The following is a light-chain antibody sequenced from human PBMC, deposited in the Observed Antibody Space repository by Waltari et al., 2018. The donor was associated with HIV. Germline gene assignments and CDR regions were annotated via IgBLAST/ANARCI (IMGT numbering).Light chain of an antibody. CDR1: TSNLGATFH. V-gene: IGLV1-40*01. CDR2: GNN. Sequence: QSVLTQPPSVSGAPGQTVTVSCTGSTSNLGATFHFHWYQHLLGTAPKLRIYGNNNRPSGVPARFSGSRSGSSASLASTGLQAEDEADYYCQSYDNVLTAVIFGGGTKVTVL. CDR3: QSYDNVLTAVI. J-gene: IGLJ2*01.